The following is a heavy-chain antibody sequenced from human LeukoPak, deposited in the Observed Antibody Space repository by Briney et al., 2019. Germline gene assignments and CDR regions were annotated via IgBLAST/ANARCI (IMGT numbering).Heavy chain of an antibody. V-gene: IGHV3-7*01. CDR3: ARGETVSSWTTFDY. CDR2: IKQDGSEK. CDR1: GFTFSSYW. D-gene: IGHD6-13*01. Sequence: GGSLRLSCAASGFTFSSYWMSWVRQAPGKGLEWVANIKQDGSEKYYVDSVKGRFTISRDNAKNTLHLQMNSLRAEDTAVYYCARGETVSSWTTFDYWGQGTLVTVSS. J-gene: IGHJ4*02.